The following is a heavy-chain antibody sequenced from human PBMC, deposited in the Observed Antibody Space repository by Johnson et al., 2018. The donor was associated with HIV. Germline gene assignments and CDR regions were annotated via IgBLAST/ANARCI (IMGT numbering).Heavy chain of an antibody. CDR2: IKQDGSEK. CDR3: ARSGPTWAFDF. J-gene: IGHJ3*01. Sequence: VQLVESGGGVVQPGRSLRLSCAASGFTFSSFWMTWVRQAPGKGLEWVANIKQDGSEKHYVDSVKGRFTISRDNAKNTRFVQMNSLRAEDTAVYYCARSGPTWAFDFWGQGTVVTVSS. CDR1: GFTFSSFW. V-gene: IGHV3-7*02. D-gene: IGHD3-10*01.